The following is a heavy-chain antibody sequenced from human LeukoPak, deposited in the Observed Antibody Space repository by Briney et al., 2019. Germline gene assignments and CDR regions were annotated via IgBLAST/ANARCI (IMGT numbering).Heavy chain of an antibody. CDR1: GFTFSSYG. CDR3: AKEVRGWATTVSGFDY. CDR2: IRYDGSNK. V-gene: IGHV3-30*02. Sequence: GGSLRLSCAASGFTFSSYGMHWVRQAPGKGLEWVAFIRYDGSNKYYADSVKGRFTISRDNSKNTLYLQMNSLRAEDTAVYYCAKEVRGWATTVSGFDYWGQGTLVTVSS. J-gene: IGHJ4*02. D-gene: IGHD4-11*01.